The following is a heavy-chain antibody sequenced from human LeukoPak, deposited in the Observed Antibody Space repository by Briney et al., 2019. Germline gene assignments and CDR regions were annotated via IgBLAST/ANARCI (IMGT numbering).Heavy chain of an antibody. Sequence: GGSLRLSCAASGFTFSDFGMTWVRQAPGKGLEWVSYISSSSLSIYYADSVKGRLTISRDNARNSLYLQMNSLRAEDTAMYYCARDATPTQLWFRGSFDYWGLGALVTVAS. CDR1: GFTFSDFG. J-gene: IGHJ4*02. D-gene: IGHD5-18*01. V-gene: IGHV3-48*01. CDR2: ISSSSLSI. CDR3: ARDATPTQLWFRGSFDY.